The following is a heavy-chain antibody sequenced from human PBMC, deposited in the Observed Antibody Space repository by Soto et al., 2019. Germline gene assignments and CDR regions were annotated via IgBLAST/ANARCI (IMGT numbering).Heavy chain of an antibody. J-gene: IGHJ3*02. Sequence: SVKVSCKASGFTFTSSAMQWVRQARGQRLEWIGWIVVGSGNTNYAQKFQERVTITRDMSTSTAYMELSSLRSEDTAVYYCASYLDELSTLFYISAQGTMVTVSS. V-gene: IGHV1-58*02. CDR3: ASYLDELSTLFYI. CDR2: IVVGSGNT. CDR1: GFTFTSSA. D-gene: IGHD3-16*02.